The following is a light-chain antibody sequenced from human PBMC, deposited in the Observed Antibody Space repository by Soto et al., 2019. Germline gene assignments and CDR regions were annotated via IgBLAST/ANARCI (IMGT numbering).Light chain of an antibody. CDR1: QDIGTW. J-gene: IGKJ3*01. V-gene: IGKV1-12*01. Sequence: DIQLTQSPSSVSASVGDRVTITCRASQDIGTWLAWYQQKPGKAPKLLIYVASNLQSGVPSRFIGDGSGTYFNLIITSLQHEDSATYPCQQADCFPFTFGPGTKVDFK. CDR3: QQADCFPFT. CDR2: VAS.